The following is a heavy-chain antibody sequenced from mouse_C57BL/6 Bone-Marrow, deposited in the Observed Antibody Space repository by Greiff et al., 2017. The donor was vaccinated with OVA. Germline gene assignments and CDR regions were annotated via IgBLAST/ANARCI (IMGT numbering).Heavy chain of an antibody. Sequence: VQLKESGPELVKPGASVKMSCKASGYTFTDYNMHWVKQSHGKSLEWIGYINPNNGGTSYNQKFKGKATLTVNKSSSTAYMELRSLTSEDSAVYYCARSITTVVAPDYWGQGTTLTVSS. CDR3: ARSITTVVAPDY. D-gene: IGHD1-1*01. V-gene: IGHV1-22*01. CDR2: INPNNGGT. CDR1: GYTFTDYN. J-gene: IGHJ2*01.